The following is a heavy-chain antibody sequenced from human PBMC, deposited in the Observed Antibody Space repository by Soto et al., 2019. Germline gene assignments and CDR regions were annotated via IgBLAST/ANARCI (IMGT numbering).Heavy chain of an antibody. CDR3: ARDLYYYGSGSLGY. D-gene: IGHD3-10*01. CDR2: IKQDGSEK. Sequence: GGSLRLSCAASGFTFSSYWMSWVRQAPGKGLEWVANIKQDGSEKYYVDSVKGRFTISRDNAKNSLYLQMNSLRAEDTAVYYCARDLYYYGSGSLGYWGQGTLVTVSS. J-gene: IGHJ4*02. CDR1: GFTFSSYW. V-gene: IGHV3-7*01.